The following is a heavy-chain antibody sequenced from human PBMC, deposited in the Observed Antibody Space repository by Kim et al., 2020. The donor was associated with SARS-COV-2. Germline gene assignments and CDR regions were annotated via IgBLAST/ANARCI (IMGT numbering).Heavy chain of an antibody. CDR1: GGSISSSSYY. J-gene: IGHJ4*02. CDR2: IYYSGST. D-gene: IGHD6-13*01. CDR3: SRWYSRCWYLDY. V-gene: IGHV4-39*02. Sequence: SETLSLTCTVSGGSISSSSYYWGWIRQPPGKGLEWIGSIYYSGSTYYTPSLKIRFTISVDTSNNNFSFNLCSVTSADTAVYYCSRWYSRCWYLDYCGQ.